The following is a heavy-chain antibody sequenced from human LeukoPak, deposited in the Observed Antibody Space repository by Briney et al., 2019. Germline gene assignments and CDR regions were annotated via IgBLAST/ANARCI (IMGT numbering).Heavy chain of an antibody. CDR3: ARSRDAAFDI. CDR2: ISYDGSNK. D-gene: IGHD2-2*01. Sequence: PGRSLRLSCAASGFTFSSYGMHWVRQAPGKGLEWVAVISYDGSNKYYADSVKGRFTISRDNSKNTLYLQMNSLRSEDTAVYYCARSRDAAFDIWGRGTMVTVSS. CDR1: GFTFSSYG. J-gene: IGHJ3*02. V-gene: IGHV3-30*03.